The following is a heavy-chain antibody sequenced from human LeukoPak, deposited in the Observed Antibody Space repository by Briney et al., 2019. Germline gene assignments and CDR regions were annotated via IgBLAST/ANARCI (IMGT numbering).Heavy chain of an antibody. CDR3: AIDLMTGFSSGWHFAY. CDR2: SSGDEDSI. Sequence: GGSLRLSCAASGLTFKNFAMSWVRQAPGKGLEWLAVSSGDEDSIHYADSVRGHFVISTDNSENTSYLHMNSLRAEDTAVYYCAIDLMTGFSSGWHFAYWGQGTLVTVSS. D-gene: IGHD6-19*01. V-gene: IGHV3-23*01. CDR1: GLTFKNFA. J-gene: IGHJ4*02.